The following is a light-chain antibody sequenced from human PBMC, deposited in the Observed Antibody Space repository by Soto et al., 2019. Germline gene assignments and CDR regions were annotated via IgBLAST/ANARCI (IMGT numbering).Light chain of an antibody. J-gene: IGLJ1*01. CDR3: FSFTTTSTHV. V-gene: IGLV1-44*01. Sequence: QSVLTQSPSASGTPGQRVTMSCSGSRSNIGSNSVSWYQQLPGTVPKLLIYGSNERPLGVPDRFSASKSGNTASLTISGLQAEDEAEYFCFSFTTTSTHVFGTGTKVTVL. CDR1: RSNIGSNS. CDR2: GSN.